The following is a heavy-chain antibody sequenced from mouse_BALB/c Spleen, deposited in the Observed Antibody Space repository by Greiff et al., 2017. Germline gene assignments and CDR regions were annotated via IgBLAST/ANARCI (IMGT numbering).Heavy chain of an antibody. D-gene: IGHD2-3*01. CDR2: IWAGGST. CDR1: GFSLTSYG. V-gene: IGHV2-9*02. CDR3: ARAYDGKSPYYAMDY. J-gene: IGHJ4*01. Sequence: QVQLKESGPGLVAPSQSLSITCTVSGFSLTSYGVHWVRQPPGKGLEWLGVIWAGGSTNYNSALMSRLSISKDNSKSQVFLKMNSLQTDDTAMYYCARAYDGKSPYYAMDYWGQGTSVTVSS.